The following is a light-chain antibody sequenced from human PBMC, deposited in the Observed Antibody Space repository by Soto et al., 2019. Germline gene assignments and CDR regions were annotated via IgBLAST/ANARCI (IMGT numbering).Light chain of an antibody. J-gene: IGLJ2*01. CDR2: SNS. CDR1: SSNIGSNT. CDR3: AGWDDSLNGPV. V-gene: IGLV1-44*01. Sequence: QAVVTQPPSASGTPGQRVTISCSGSSSNIGSNTVNWYQQLPGTAPKLLMYSNSQRPSGVPDRFSGSKSGTSASLAISGLQSEDEADYYCAGWDDSLNGPVFGGGTKVTVL.